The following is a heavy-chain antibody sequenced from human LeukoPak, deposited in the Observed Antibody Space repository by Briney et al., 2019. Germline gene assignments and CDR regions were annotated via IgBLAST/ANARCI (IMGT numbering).Heavy chain of an antibody. CDR3: ARDPMVRGSYGTDV. D-gene: IGHD3-10*01. Sequence: PSETLSLTCTVSGGSISSYYWSRIRQPPGKGLEWIGYIYYSGSTNYNPSLKSRVTISVDTSKNQFSLKLSSVTAADTAVYYCARDPMVRGSYGTDVWGQGTTVTVSS. J-gene: IGHJ6*02. CDR2: IYYSGST. V-gene: IGHV4-59*01. CDR1: GGSISSYY.